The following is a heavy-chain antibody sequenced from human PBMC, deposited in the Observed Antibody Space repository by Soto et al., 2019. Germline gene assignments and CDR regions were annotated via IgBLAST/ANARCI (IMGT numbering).Heavy chain of an antibody. CDR2: ISSSGSSI. J-gene: IGHJ5*02. Sequence: GGSLRLSCAASGFTFSDYYMSWIRQAPGKGLEWVSYISSSGSSIYYADSVKGRFTISRDNAKNTLYLQMNSLRAEDTAVYYCAKGVVPAAIRGGWFDPWGQGTLVTVSS. V-gene: IGHV3-11*01. D-gene: IGHD2-2*01. CDR1: GFTFSDYY. CDR3: AKGVVPAAIRGGWFDP.